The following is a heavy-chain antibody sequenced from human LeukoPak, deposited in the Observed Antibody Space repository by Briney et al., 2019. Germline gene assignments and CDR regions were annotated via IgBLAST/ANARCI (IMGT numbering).Heavy chain of an antibody. CDR3: AKEKTPYYYGSGSEDY. J-gene: IGHJ4*02. CDR2: ISYDGSNK. V-gene: IGHV3-30*18. CDR1: GFTFSSYG. Sequence: GRSLRLSCAASGFTFSSYGMHWVRQAPGKGLEWVAVISYDGSNKYYADSVKGRFTISRDNSKNTLYLQMNSLRAEDTAVYYCAKEKTPYYYGSGSEDYWGQGTLVTVSS. D-gene: IGHD3-10*01.